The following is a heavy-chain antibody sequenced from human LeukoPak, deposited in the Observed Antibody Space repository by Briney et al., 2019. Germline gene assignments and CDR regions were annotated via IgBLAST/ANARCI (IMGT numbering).Heavy chain of an antibody. CDR1: GFTLSTYW. CDR2: INPDGSGK. J-gene: IGHJ4*02. D-gene: IGHD3-16*01. CDR3: ASWGAGGNS. V-gene: IGHV3-7*01. Sequence: PGGSLRLSCEASGFTLSTYWMNWVRQVPGKGLDWAANINPDGSGKRYVDSVKGRFTIARDNADNSLSLQMNSLRAEDTAVYYCASWGAGGNSWGQGTLVTVPS.